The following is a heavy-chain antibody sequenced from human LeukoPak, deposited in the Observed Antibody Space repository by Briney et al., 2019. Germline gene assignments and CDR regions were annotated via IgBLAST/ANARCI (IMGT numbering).Heavy chain of an antibody. Sequence: SVKVSSKASGSTFSTYAISWVRQAPGQGLEWVGRIVPILGTANYAQNFQGRVTITADRSTTTAYMELSSLRSEDTAVYYCARVPQGSSWPYYFDYWGQGTLVTVSS. V-gene: IGHV1-69*04. CDR2: IVPILGTA. CDR1: GSTFSTYA. J-gene: IGHJ4*02. CDR3: ARVPQGSSWPYYFDY. D-gene: IGHD6-13*01.